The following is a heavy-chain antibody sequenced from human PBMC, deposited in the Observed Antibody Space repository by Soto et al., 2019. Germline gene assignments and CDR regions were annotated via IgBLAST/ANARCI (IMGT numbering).Heavy chain of an antibody. V-gene: IGHV3-33*01. J-gene: IGHJ4*02. Sequence: QVQLVESGGGVVQPGRSLRLSCAASGFTFSSYGMHWVRQAPGKGLEWVAVIWYDGSNKYYADSVKGRFTISRDNSKNTLYLQMNSLRAEDTAVYYCARDRGPFNFLHSSGWALDYWGQGTLVTVSS. CDR3: ARDRGPFNFLHSSGWALDY. CDR1: GFTFSSYG. D-gene: IGHD6-19*01. CDR2: IWYDGSNK.